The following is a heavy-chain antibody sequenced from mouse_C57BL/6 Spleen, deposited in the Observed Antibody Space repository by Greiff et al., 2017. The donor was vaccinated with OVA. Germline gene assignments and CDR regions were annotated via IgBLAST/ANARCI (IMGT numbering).Heavy chain of an antibody. CDR2: INPNYGTP. V-gene: IGHV1-39*01. D-gene: IGHD2-5*01. CDR3: ARSYSNYEGRFAY. J-gene: IGHJ3*01. Sequence: QLQESGPELVKPGASVKISCKASGYSFTDYNMNWVKQSNGKSLERIGVINPNYGTPSYNQKFKGKATLTVDQSSSTAYMQLNSLTSEDSAVYYSARSYSNYEGRFAYWGQGTLVTVSA. CDR1: GYSFTDYN.